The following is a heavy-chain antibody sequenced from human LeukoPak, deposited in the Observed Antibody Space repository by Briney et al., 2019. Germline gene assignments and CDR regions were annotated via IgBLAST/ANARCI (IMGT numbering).Heavy chain of an antibody. D-gene: IGHD3-10*01. J-gene: IGHJ6*03. V-gene: IGHV4-34*01. Sequence: PSETLSLTCAVYGGSFSGYYWSWIRQPPGKGLEWIGEINHSGSTNYNPSLKSRVTISVDTSKNQFSLKLSSVTAADTAVYYCARRSTYYGSGSYPYYYYYMDVWGKGTTVTISS. CDR2: INHSGST. CDR1: GGSFSGYY. CDR3: ARRSTYYGSGSYPYYYYYMDV.